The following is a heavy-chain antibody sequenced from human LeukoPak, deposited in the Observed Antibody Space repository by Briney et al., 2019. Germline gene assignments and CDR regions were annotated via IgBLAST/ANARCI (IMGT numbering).Heavy chain of an antibody. CDR2: IKQDGSVK. CDR1: GFKFDNYW. D-gene: IGHD6-6*01. V-gene: IGHV3-7*01. CDR3: ARIGYSSSSFDY. J-gene: IGHJ4*02. Sequence: PGGSRRLSCAASGFKFDNYWMSWVRQAPGKGLEWVANIKQDGSVKYYVDSVKGRFTISRDNARNSQYLQMNSLRPEDTAVYYCARIGYSSSSFDYWGQGTLVTVSS.